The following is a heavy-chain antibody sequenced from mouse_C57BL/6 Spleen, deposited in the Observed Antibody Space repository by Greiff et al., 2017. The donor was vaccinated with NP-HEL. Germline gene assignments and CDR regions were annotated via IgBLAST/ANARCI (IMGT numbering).Heavy chain of an antibody. CDR1: GYTFTDYE. D-gene: IGHD2-3*01. CDR2: IDPETGGT. CDR3: TRKGDDFDY. V-gene: IGHV1-15*01. J-gene: IGHJ2*01. Sequence: QVQLKQSGAELVRPGASVTLSCKASGYTFTDYEMHWVKQTPVHGLEWIGAIDPETGGTAYNQKFKGKAILTADKSSSTAYMELRSLTSEDSAVYYCTRKGDDFDYWGQGTTLTVSS.